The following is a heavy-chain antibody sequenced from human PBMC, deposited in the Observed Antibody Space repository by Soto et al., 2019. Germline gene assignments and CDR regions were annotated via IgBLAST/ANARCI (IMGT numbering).Heavy chain of an antibody. D-gene: IGHD3-10*01. Sequence: PSETLSLTCTVSGGSISSYYWSWIRQPPGKGLEWIGYIYYSGSTNYNPSLKSRVTISVDTSKNQFSLKVNSVTAADTAVYYCGKRWFGGPHKYAYWGRGALVTVSS. V-gene: IGHV4-59*12. CDR2: IYYSGST. J-gene: IGHJ4*02. CDR1: GGSISSYY. CDR3: GKRWFGGPHKYAY.